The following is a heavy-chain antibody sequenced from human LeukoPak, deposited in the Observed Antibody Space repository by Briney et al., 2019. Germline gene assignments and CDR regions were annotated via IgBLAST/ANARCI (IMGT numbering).Heavy chain of an antibody. CDR1: GGTFSSYA. Sequence: SVKVSCKASGGTFSSYAISWVRQAPGQGLEWMGGIIPIFGTANYAQKFQGRVTITADESTSTAYMELSSLRSEDTAVYYCARRRDGYNWVIPYYYYMDVWGRGTTVTVSS. J-gene: IGHJ6*03. CDR3: ARRRDGYNWVIPYYYYMDV. V-gene: IGHV1-69*01. D-gene: IGHD5-24*01. CDR2: IIPIFGTA.